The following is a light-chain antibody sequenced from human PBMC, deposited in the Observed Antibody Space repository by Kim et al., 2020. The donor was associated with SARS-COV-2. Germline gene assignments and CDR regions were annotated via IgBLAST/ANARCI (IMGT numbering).Light chain of an antibody. V-gene: IGLV3-19*01. CDR1: SLRSYC. CDR2: GKN. CDR3: NSRDSSGIHWV. Sequence: ALGQTGRITGQGDSLRSYCASWYQQKPGQAPVLVIYGKNNRPSGIPDRFSGSSSGNTASLTITGAQAEDEADYYCNSRDSSGIHWVFGGGTQLTVL. J-gene: IGLJ3*02.